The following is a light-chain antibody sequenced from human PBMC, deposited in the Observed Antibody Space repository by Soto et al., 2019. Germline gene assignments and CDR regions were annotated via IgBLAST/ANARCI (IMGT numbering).Light chain of an antibody. CDR1: QSVYGL. V-gene: IGKV3-11*01. CDR2: DAA. Sequence: EIVLTQSPATLSLSPGERATVSCRASQSVYGLLAWFQQKPGQVPRLLIYDAATRATGIPARFSGSGYGTDFTLTISSLEPEDFALYFCQQRANLWTFGQGTRVQIK. J-gene: IGKJ1*01. CDR3: QQRANLWT.